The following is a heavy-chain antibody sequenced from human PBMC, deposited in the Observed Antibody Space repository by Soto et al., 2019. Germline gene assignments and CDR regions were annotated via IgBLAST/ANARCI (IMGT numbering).Heavy chain of an antibody. Sequence: GGFLRLSCAASGFTSTSSAMSWVRHPPGKGLEWDSAISGSGGSTYYADSVKGRFTISRDNAKKTQYLQMNSLGAEDTAVYYCAKDRLGRYYDFWSGYRSQYYYYGMDVWGQGTTVTVSS. J-gene: IGHJ6*02. CDR2: ISGSGGST. D-gene: IGHD3-3*01. CDR3: AKDRLGRYYDFWSGYRSQYYYYGMDV. CDR1: GFTSTSSA. V-gene: IGHV3-23*01.